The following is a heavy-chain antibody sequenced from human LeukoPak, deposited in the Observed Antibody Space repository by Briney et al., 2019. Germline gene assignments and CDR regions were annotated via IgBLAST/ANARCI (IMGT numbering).Heavy chain of an antibody. CDR1: GFTFSSYA. Sequence: GGSLRLSCAASGFTFSSYAMHWVRQAPGKGLEYVSAISSNGGSTYYANSVKGRFTISRDNSKNTLYLQMGSLRAEDMAVYYCARDRPPYGSGSYRGFDYWGQGTLVTVSS. J-gene: IGHJ4*02. CDR3: ARDRPPYGSGSYRGFDY. CDR2: ISSNGGST. V-gene: IGHV3-64*01. D-gene: IGHD3-10*01.